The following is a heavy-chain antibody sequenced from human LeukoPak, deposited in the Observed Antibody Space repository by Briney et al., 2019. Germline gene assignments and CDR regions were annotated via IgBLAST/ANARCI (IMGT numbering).Heavy chain of an antibody. V-gene: IGHV1-8*01. Sequence: ASVKVSCKVSGYTLTEISMHWVRQATGQGLEWMGWMNPNSGNTGYAQKFQGRVTMTRNTSISTAYMELSSLRSEDTAVYYCASLRYGFDPWGQGTLVTVSS. J-gene: IGHJ5*02. CDR2: MNPNSGNT. D-gene: IGHD4-17*01. CDR1: GYTLTEIS. CDR3: ASLRYGFDP.